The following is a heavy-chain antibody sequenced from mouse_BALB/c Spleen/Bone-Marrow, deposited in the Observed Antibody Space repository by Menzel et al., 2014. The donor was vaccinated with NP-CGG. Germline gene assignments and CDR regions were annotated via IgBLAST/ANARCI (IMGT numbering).Heavy chain of an antibody. CDR2: IDPETGGT. CDR1: GYTFTDYE. Sequence: VQLQQSGAELVRPGASVTLSCKASGYTFTDYEMHWVKRTPVDGLEWIGAIDPETGGTAYNQKFKGKATLTADKSSSTAYMELRSLTSEDPAVYYCRAYYRYDGYAMDYWGQGTSVTVSS. D-gene: IGHD2-14*01. V-gene: IGHV1-15*01. J-gene: IGHJ4*01. CDR3: RAYYRYDGYAMDY.